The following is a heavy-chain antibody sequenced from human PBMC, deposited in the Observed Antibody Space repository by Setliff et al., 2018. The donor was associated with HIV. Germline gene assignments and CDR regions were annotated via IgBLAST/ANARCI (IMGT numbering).Heavy chain of an antibody. CDR3: ARLTTTYYYDSSAYYHPV. CDR2: INHSGST. D-gene: IGHD3-22*01. Sequence: SETLSLTCAVYGGSFSGYYWSWIRQPPGKGLEWIGEINHSGSTNYNPSLKSRVTISVDTSKNQFSLKLSSVTAADMAVFYCARLTTTYYYDSSAYYHPVWGQGTLVTVSS. CDR1: GGSFSGYY. J-gene: IGHJ4*02. V-gene: IGHV4-34*01.